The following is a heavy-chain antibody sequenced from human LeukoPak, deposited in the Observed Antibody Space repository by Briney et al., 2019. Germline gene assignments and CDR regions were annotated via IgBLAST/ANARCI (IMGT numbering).Heavy chain of an antibody. Sequence: SETLSLTCTVSGGSISTYYWSWIRHPAGKGLEWIGRVYPSGRTSYNPSLENRVTMSVDTSKKQFSLKLRSVTAADTAVYYCAGGGRISAANWFDPWGQGTLVTVSS. CDR2: VYPSGRT. D-gene: IGHD6-13*01. CDR3: AGGGRISAANWFDP. V-gene: IGHV4-4*07. J-gene: IGHJ5*02. CDR1: GGSISTYY.